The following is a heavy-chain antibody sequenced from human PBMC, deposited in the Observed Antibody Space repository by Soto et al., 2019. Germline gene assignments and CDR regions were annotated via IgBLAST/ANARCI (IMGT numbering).Heavy chain of an antibody. CDR1: GGSISSGGYY. V-gene: IGHV4-31*03. CDR2: IYYSGST. Sequence: SETLSLTCLVSGGSISSGGYYWSWIRQHPGKGLEWIGYIYYSGSTYYNPSLKSRVTISVDTSKNQFSLKLCSVTAADTSVYYCARGRVIMTTITSYFDNWGQGTQVTVSS. CDR3: ARGRVIMTTITSYFDN. J-gene: IGHJ4*02. D-gene: IGHD5-12*01.